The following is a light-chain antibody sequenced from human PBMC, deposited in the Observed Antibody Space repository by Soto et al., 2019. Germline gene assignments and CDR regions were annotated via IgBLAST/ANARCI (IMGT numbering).Light chain of an antibody. CDR2: KAS. J-gene: IGKJ4*01. Sequence: IHMTHSPSTLSASVRDRVTRTGRASQTISTVLAWYQQKPGKAPKFLIYKASSLESGVPSRFSGSGSGTEFTLTISGLQPDDFAVYYCQQYNDYPLTFGGGTKVDTK. CDR1: QTISTV. CDR3: QQYNDYPLT. V-gene: IGKV1-5*03.